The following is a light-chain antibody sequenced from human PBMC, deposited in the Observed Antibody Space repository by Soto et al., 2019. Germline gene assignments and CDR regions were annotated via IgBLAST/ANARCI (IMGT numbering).Light chain of an antibody. V-gene: IGKV3-20*01. Sequence: EIVLTQSPGTLSLSPGERATLSCRASQSVSSSYLAWYQQKPGQAPRLLIYGASSRATGIPDRFSGSGSVTDFALTISRLEPDDFAVYYWQQYGSSPPITFGQGTRLEIK. J-gene: IGKJ5*01. CDR2: GAS. CDR1: QSVSSSY. CDR3: QQYGSSPPIT.